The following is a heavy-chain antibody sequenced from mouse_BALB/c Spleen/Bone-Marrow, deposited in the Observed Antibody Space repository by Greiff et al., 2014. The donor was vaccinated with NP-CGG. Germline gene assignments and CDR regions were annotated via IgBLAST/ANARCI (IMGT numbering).Heavy chain of an antibody. J-gene: IGHJ1*01. CDR2: IWSGGST. D-gene: IGHD2-2*01. CDR3: VRKGYTGYFDV. CDR1: GFSLTTYG. Sequence: QVQLKESGPGLVKPSQSLSITCTVSGFSLTTYGLHWIRQPPGKGLEWLGVIWSGGSTDYNAAFISRLIITKDNSKNQVFFKMNSLQTDDTAIYYCVRKGYTGYFDVWGAGTTVTVSS. V-gene: IGHV2-2*01.